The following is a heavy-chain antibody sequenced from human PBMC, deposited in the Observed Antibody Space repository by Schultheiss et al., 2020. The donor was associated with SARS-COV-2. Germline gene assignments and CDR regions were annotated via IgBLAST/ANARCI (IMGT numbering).Heavy chain of an antibody. Sequence: GESLKISCAASGFTFSSYAMSWVRQAPGKGLEWVSAISGSGGSTYYADSVKGRFTISRDNSKNTLYLQMNSLRAEDTAVYYCARDGRGQWPDLFDYWGQGTLVTVSS. CDR2: ISGSGGST. CDR1: GFTFSSYA. J-gene: IGHJ4*02. CDR3: ARDGRGQWPDLFDY. D-gene: IGHD6-19*01. V-gene: IGHV3-23*01.